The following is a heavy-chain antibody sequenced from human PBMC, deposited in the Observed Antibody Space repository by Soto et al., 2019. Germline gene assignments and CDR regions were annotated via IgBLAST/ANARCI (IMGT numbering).Heavy chain of an antibody. Sequence: SETLSLTCAVYGGSFSGYYWSWIRQPPGKGLEWIGEINHSGSTNYNPSLKSRVTISVDTSKNQFSLKLSSVTAADTAVYYCARGPTPPEYYFDYWGKGTMVTVSS. CDR2: INHSGST. V-gene: IGHV4-34*01. J-gene: IGHJ4*02. CDR1: GGSFSGYY. CDR3: ARGPTPPEYYFDY.